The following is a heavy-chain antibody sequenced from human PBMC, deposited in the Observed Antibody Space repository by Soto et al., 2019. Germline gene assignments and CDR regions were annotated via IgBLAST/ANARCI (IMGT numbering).Heavy chain of an antibody. CDR3: AKVRGDGYNCYD. CDR1: GFTFSSYQ. V-gene: IGHV3-23*01. Sequence: EVQLLESGGGLVQPGGSLRLSCAASGFTFSSYQMRWVRQAPGKGLEWVSFISGSGGATYYADSVKGRFTISRDNSQSTLYLHMNSLRAEDTAVYYCAKVRGDGYNCYDGGHGTLVTVSS. CDR2: ISGSGGAT. J-gene: IGHJ4*01. D-gene: IGHD5-12*01.